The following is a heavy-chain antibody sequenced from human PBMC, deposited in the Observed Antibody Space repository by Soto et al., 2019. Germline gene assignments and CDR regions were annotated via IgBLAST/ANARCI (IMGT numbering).Heavy chain of an antibody. D-gene: IGHD5-18*01. J-gene: IGHJ4*02. Sequence: EVQLVESGGGLVQPGGSLRLSCGASGLTFSSYWMHWVRQAPGKGLVWVSRINSDGSRTNYADTVKGRFTISRDNAHNTLYLQMITLRAEDTAVYYCVRGYDYWGQGTLVTVSS. V-gene: IGHV3-74*01. CDR1: GLTFSSYW. CDR3: VRGYDY. CDR2: INSDGSRT.